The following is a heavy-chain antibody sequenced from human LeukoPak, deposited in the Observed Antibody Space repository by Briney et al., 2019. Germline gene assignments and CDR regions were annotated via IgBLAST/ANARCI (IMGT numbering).Heavy chain of an antibody. CDR2: IYYSGST. CDR3: ARGYYDSYFDY. Sequence: SETLSLTCTVSGGSISSYYWSWIRQPPGKGLEWIGYIYYSGSTNYNPSLKSRVTISVDTSKNQFSLKLSSVTAADTAVYYCARGYYDSYFDYSGQGTLVTVSS. D-gene: IGHD3-22*01. V-gene: IGHV4-59*01. J-gene: IGHJ4*02. CDR1: GGSISSYY.